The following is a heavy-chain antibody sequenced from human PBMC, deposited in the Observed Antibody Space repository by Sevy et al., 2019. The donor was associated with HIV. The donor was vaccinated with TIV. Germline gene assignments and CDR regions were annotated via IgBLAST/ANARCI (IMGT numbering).Heavy chain of an antibody. Sequence: GGSLRLSCAASGFAFSNYYAMHWVRQAPGKGLEWVALLSYDGSDKYYADSVKGRFTISRDNFKNPLFLQMNSLTTEDTAVYYCARPRANYVDHYFFYAMDVWGQGTTVTVSS. D-gene: IGHD4-17*01. V-gene: IGHV3-30-3*01. CDR1: GFAFSNYYA. CDR3: ARPRANYVDHYFFYAMDV. CDR2: LSYDGSDK. J-gene: IGHJ6*02.